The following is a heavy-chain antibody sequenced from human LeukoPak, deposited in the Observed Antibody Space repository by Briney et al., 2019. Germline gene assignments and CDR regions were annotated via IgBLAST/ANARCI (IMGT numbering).Heavy chain of an antibody. CDR1: GCSISSSSYY. V-gene: IGHV4-39*01. D-gene: IGHD3/OR15-3a*01. J-gene: IGHJ4*02. CDR3: PRLSVTLDV. CDR2: IYDSGSS. Sequence: PSETLSLTCTGSGCSISSSSYYWGWIRQPPGKGLEWIGSIYDSGSSYYNPSLKSRVTTSVDTSKNQFSLKLSSVTAADTAVYYCPRLSVTLDVWGQGTLVTVSS.